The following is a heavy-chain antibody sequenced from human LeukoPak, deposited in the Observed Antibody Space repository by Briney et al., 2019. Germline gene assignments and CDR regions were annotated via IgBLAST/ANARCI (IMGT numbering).Heavy chain of an antibody. CDR3: ARREMATKILDY. Sequence: ASVKVSCKASGYTFTSYYMHWVRQAPGQGLEWMGIINPSGGSTSYAQKFQGRVTMTGDTSTSTVYMELSSLRSEDTAVYYCARREMATKILDYWGQGTLVTVSS. CDR2: INPSGGST. J-gene: IGHJ4*02. V-gene: IGHV1-46*01. CDR1: GYTFTSYY. D-gene: IGHD5-24*01.